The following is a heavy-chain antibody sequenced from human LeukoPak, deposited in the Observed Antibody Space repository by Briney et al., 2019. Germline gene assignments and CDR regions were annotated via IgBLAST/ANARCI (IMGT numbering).Heavy chain of an antibody. CDR3: ARSYGDYDNWFDP. D-gene: IGHD4-17*01. CDR2: IYHSGST. CDR1: GGSISSGGYS. V-gene: IGHV4-30-2*01. J-gene: IGHJ5*02. Sequence: PQTLSLTCAVSGGSISSGGYSWSWIRQPPGKGLEWIGYIYHSGSTYYNPSLKSRVTISVDRSKNQFSLKLSSVTAADTAVYYCARSYGDYDNWFDPWGQGTLVTVSS.